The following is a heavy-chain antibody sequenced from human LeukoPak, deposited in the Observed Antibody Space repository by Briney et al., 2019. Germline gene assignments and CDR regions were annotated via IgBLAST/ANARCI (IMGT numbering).Heavy chain of an antibody. D-gene: IGHD3-3*02. Sequence: TSETLSLTCTVSGGSISSSSYYWGWIRQPPGKGLEWIGSIYYSGSTYYNPSLKSRVTISVDTSKNQFSLKLSSVTAADTAVYYCARHSLFGVVIYYFGYWGQGTLVTVSS. CDR3: ARHSLFGVVIYYFGY. CDR2: IYYSGST. V-gene: IGHV4-39*01. CDR1: GGSISSSSYY. J-gene: IGHJ4*02.